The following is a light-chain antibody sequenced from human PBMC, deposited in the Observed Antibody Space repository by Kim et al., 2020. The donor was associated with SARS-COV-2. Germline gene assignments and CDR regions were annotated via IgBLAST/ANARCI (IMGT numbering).Light chain of an antibody. CDR1: QTFGTN. CDR2: RTS. Sequence: GERATLSRMASQTFGTNLAWYQQKPGQAPRLLIYRTSTRATGVPARFSGSGSGTEFTLTISSLQADDFATYYCQQYNNWPLPCTFGQGTKLEI. V-gene: IGKV3-15*01. CDR3: QQYNNWPLPCT. J-gene: IGKJ2*02.